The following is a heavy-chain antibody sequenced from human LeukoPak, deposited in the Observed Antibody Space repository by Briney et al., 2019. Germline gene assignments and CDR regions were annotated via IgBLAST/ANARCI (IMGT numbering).Heavy chain of an antibody. Sequence: GGSLRLSCTASGFIFGGYAMSWVRQAPGKGLEWVGFIRSKAYGGTTEYAASVKGRFTISRDDSKSIAYLQMNRLKTEDTAVYYCTRDDVDTAMYFDYWGQGTLVTVSS. CDR3: TRDDVDTAMYFDY. D-gene: IGHD5-18*01. CDR2: IRSKAYGGTT. CDR1: GFIFGGYA. J-gene: IGHJ4*02. V-gene: IGHV3-49*04.